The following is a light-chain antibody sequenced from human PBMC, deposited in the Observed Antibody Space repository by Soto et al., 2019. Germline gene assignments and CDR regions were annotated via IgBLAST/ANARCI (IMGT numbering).Light chain of an antibody. CDR2: GAS. CDR3: QQYGGSPLYT. J-gene: IGKJ2*01. Sequence: EIVLTQSPGTLSLSPGEGAALSCRASQSVSSSYLAWYQQKPGQAPRLLIYGASSRATGIPDRFSGSGSGTDFTLTISRLEPEDFAVYYCQQYGGSPLYTFGQGTKVAIK. CDR1: QSVSSSY. V-gene: IGKV3-20*01.